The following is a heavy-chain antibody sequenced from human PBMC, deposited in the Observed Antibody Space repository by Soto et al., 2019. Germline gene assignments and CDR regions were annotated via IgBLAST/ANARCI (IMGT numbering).Heavy chain of an antibody. V-gene: IGHV4-4*02. D-gene: IGHD3-16*02. CDR2: IYQSGTT. Sequence: PSETLSLTCGVSGGSISSINWWSWVRQAPGKGLEWLGEIYQSGTTNYNPSLKSRVTMSIDKSKNQFFLNVTSVTAADTAVYYCARNEGIYPTHPFDPWGQGTLVTVSS. CDR1: GGSISSINW. J-gene: IGHJ5*02. CDR3: ARNEGIYPTHPFDP.